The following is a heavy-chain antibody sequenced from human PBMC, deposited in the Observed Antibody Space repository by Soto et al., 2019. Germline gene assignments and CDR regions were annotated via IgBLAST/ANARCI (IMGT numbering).Heavy chain of an antibody. CDR1: GFTFSSYG. CDR2: ISYDGSNK. CDR3: AKAPYGDYPYYFDY. Sequence: SLRLSCAASGFTFSSYGMHWVRQAPGKGLEWVAVISYDGSNKYYADSVKGRFTISRDNSKNTLYLQMNSLRAEDTAVYYCAKAPYGDYPYYFDYWGQGTLVTVSS. J-gene: IGHJ4*02. V-gene: IGHV3-30*18. D-gene: IGHD4-17*01.